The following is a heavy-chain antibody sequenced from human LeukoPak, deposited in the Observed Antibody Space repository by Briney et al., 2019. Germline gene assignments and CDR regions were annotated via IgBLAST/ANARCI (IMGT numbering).Heavy chain of an antibody. CDR1: GFTFSSYW. CDR2: IRYDGSNK. CDR3: ARRAGAYSHPYDY. J-gene: IGHJ4*02. V-gene: IGHV3-33*08. D-gene: IGHD4/OR15-4a*01. Sequence: PGGSLRLSCAASGFTFSSYWMSWVRQAPGKGLEWVAFIRYDGSNKYYADSVKGRFTISRDNSKNTLYPQMNSLRAEDTAVYYCARRAGAYSHPYDYWGQGTLVTVSS.